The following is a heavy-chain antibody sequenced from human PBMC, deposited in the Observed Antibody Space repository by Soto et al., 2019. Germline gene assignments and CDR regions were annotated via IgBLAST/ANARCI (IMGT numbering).Heavy chain of an antibody. D-gene: IGHD2-2*01. CDR2: IIPIPGTA. Sequence: QVQLVQSGAEVKKPGSSVKVSCKASGDTFSSYAISWVRQAPGQGLEWMGGIIPIPGTANYAQKFQGRVTITADESTSTAYMELSSLRSEDTAVYYCARLQGSSTSLEIYYYYYYGMDVWGQGTTVTVSS. V-gene: IGHV1-69*01. J-gene: IGHJ6*02. CDR1: GDTFSSYA. CDR3: ARLQGSSTSLEIYYYYYYGMDV.